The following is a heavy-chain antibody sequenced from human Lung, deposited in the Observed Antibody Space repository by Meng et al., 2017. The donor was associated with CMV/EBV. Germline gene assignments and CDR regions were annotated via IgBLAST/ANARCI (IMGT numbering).Heavy chain of an antibody. V-gene: IGHV4-39*07. CDR2: IYYSGST. Sequence: SXTXSLXCTVSGGSISSSSYYWGWIRQPPGKGLEWIGSIYYSGSTYYNPSLKSRVTISVDTSKNQFSLKLSSVTAADTAVYYCARSHSSGWPFDYWGQGPLVTVSS. CDR1: GGSISSSSYY. J-gene: IGHJ4*02. CDR3: ARSHSSGWPFDY. D-gene: IGHD6-19*01.